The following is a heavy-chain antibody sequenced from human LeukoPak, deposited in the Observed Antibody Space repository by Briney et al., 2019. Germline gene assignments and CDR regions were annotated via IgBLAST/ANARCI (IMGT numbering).Heavy chain of an antibody. Sequence: QSGGSLRFSCAASGFTLSSYAMSWVRQAPGKGLEWVSAISGSGGSTYYADSVKGRFTISRDNSKNTLYLQMNSLRAEDTAVYYCAKDRAIFGVVIVFWFDPWGQGTLVTVSS. CDR3: AKDRAIFGVVIVFWFDP. D-gene: IGHD3-3*01. CDR1: GFTLSSYA. V-gene: IGHV3-23*01. J-gene: IGHJ5*02. CDR2: ISGSGGST.